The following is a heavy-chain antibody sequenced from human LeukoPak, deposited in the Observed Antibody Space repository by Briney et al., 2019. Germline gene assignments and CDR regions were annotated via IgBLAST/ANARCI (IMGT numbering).Heavy chain of an antibody. D-gene: IGHD5-24*01. Sequence: GGSLRLSCAAAGFTFSRYWVNWAREAPGGGREWVANIKQEGSKKCYGDSVEGRFTISRDNAKNSLYTPINSLRAENTAIYYCTRVGYIDAGIDYWGQGTLVTVSS. J-gene: IGHJ4*02. CDR2: IKQEGSKK. CDR1: GFTFSRYW. CDR3: TRVGYIDAGIDY. V-gene: IGHV3-7*04.